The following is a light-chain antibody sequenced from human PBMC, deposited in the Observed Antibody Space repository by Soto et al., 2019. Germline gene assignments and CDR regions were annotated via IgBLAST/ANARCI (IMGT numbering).Light chain of an antibody. Sequence: EIVLTQSPATLSLSPGERATLSCRASQSLRSYLGWYQQKPGQAPRLVIYDISNRATGIPARFSGSGSGTDFTLAISSLETEDFAVYYCQQRGNWPWTFGQGTKVEIK. CDR1: QSLRSY. CDR3: QQRGNWPWT. V-gene: IGKV3-11*01. J-gene: IGKJ1*01. CDR2: DIS.